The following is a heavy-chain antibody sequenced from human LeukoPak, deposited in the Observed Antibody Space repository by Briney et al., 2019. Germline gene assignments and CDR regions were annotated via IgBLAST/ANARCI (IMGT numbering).Heavy chain of an antibody. V-gene: IGHV4-59*01. Sequence: PSETLSLTCTVSGDSLNTYYWTWIRQTPGKALEWIGFVASSGTSNYNPSLKSRVVISIDTSKNQFSLALTSVTPADTAVYYCARVVRGVVTSNWFDPWGQGTLVSVSS. CDR1: GDSLNTYY. CDR2: VASSGTS. CDR3: ARVVRGVVTSNWFDP. D-gene: IGHD2-21*02. J-gene: IGHJ5*02.